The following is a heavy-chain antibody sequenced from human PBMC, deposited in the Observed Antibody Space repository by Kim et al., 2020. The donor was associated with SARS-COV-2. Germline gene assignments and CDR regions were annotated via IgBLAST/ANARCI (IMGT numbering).Heavy chain of an antibody. CDR3: AKDGGAAAGTRGAFDI. V-gene: IGHV3-23*01. J-gene: IGHJ3*02. D-gene: IGHD6-13*01. Sequence: GGSLRLSCAASGFTFSSYAMSWVRQAPGKGLEWVSAISGSGGSTYYADSVKGRFTISRDNSKNTLYLQMNSLRAEDTAVYYCAKDGGAAAGTRGAFDIWGQGTMVTVSS. CDR1: GFTFSSYA. CDR2: ISGSGGST.